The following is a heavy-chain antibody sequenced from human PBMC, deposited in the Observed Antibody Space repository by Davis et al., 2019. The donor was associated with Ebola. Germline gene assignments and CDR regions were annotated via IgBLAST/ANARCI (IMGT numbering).Heavy chain of an antibody. CDR1: CGSFSGYY. Sequence: MPSQTLSLTCAVYCGSFSGYYWSWIRHPPGKGLEWIGEINHSGRTNYNPSLKSRVTISVDTSKNQFSLKLSSVTAADTAVYYCARDTKYGYGYYYYYYGMDVWGQGTTVTVSS. V-gene: IGHV4-34*01. CDR2: INHSGRT. J-gene: IGHJ6*02. CDR3: ARDTKYGYGYYYYYYGMDV. D-gene: IGHD4-17*01.